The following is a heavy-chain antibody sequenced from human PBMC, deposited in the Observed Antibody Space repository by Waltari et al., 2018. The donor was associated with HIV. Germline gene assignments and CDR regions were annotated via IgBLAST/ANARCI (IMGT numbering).Heavy chain of an antibody. J-gene: IGHJ3*02. V-gene: IGHV3-7*01. Sequence: EVQLVESGGGLVQPGGSLRLSCAASGFTFGSYWLSWVGQAPGKGLEWVANIKQDGSEKYYVDSVKGRFTISRDNAKNSLYLQMNSLRAEDTAVYYCARETSDPQLNAFDIWGQGTMVTVSS. CDR1: GFTFGSYW. D-gene: IGHD3-10*01. CDR2: IKQDGSEK. CDR3: ARETSDPQLNAFDI.